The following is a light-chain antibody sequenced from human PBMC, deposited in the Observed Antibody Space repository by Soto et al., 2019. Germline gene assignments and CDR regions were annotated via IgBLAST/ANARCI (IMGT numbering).Light chain of an antibody. CDR1: SSNIGNNF. J-gene: IGLJ2*01. CDR3: GTWDSSRSAV. CDR2: DNN. V-gene: IGLV1-51*01. Sequence: QSVLTQPPSVSAAPGQKVTISCSGSSSNIGNNFVSWYQHLPGTAPKLLIYDNNRRPSGIPDRFSGSKSGTSATLVITGLQTGDEADYYCGTWDSSRSAVFGGGTKVTVL.